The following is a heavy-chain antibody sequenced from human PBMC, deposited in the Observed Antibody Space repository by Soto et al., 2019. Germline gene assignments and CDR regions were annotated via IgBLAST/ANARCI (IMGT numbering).Heavy chain of an antibody. D-gene: IGHD6-19*01. CDR2: ISPMVATA. CDR1: GGTFSSYG. CDR3: AREGYNSGRDALDI. Sequence: QVQLVQSGAEEKKPGSSVKVSCKAPGGTFSSYGISWVRQAPGQGLEWMGGISPMVATANYAKKFQGRVTMTVDESTTTVYMELSSLRSEDTAAYYCAREGYNSGRDALDIWGQGTMVTVSS. J-gene: IGHJ3*02. V-gene: IGHV1-69*01.